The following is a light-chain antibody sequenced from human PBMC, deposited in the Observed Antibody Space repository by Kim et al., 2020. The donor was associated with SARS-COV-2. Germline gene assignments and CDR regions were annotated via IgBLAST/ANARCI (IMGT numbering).Light chain of an antibody. CDR1: SGHRNYA. CDR2: LNSYGSH. CDR3: QTWGTGIRV. J-gene: IGLJ3*02. V-gene: IGLV4-69*01. Sequence: QLVLTQSPSASASLGASVKLTCTLSSGHRNYAIAWHQQQPEKGPRYLMKLNSYGSHSKGDGIPDRFSGSSSGAERYLTISSLQSEDEADYYCQTWGTGIRVFGGGTKLTVL.